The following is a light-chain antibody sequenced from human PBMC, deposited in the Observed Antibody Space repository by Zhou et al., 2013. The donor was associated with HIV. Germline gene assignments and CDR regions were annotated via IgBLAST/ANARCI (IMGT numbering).Light chain of an antibody. CDR1: QSVDTY. CDR3: QQYHNWFPIT. J-gene: IGKJ5*01. V-gene: IGKV3-15*01. Sequence: EVLMTQSPVTLSVSPGARATLSCRASQSVDTYLAWYQQRPGQPPRLLIYDASTRATGVPVRFSGSGSGTEFTLSIANLQSEDVAVYYCQQYHNWFPITFGQGTRLEIK. CDR2: DAS.